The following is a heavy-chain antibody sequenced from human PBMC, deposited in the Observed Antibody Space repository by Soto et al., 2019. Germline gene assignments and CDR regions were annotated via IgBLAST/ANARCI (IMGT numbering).Heavy chain of an antibody. Sequence: SETLSLTCTVSGGSISSSSYYWGWIRQPPGKGLEWIGSIYYSGSTYYNPSLKSRVTISVDTSKNQFSLKLSSVTAADTAVYYCARQDWGYGDYDGMDVWGQGTTVTVSS. CDR3: ARQDWGYGDYDGMDV. CDR1: GGSISSSSYY. D-gene: IGHD4-17*01. J-gene: IGHJ6*02. CDR2: IYYSGST. V-gene: IGHV4-39*01.